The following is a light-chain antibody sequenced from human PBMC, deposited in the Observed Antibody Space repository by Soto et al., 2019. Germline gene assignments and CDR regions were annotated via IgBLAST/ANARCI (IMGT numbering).Light chain of an antibody. V-gene: IGLV2-14*03. Sequence: QSVLTQPASVSGSPGQSITISCTGTSSDVGGYNLVSWYQQHPGEAPKLMIYEVTNRPSGVSNRFSGSKSDNTASLTISGLQAEDEADYYCSSYIPRITDWAFGGGTKVTVL. CDR2: EVT. CDR1: SSDVGGYNL. CDR3: SSYIPRITDWA. J-gene: IGLJ3*02.